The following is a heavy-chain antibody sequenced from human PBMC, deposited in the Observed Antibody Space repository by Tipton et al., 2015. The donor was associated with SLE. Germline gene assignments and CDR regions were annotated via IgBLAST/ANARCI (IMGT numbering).Heavy chain of an antibody. CDR3: ARGGYSSSSGIWV. Sequence: LRLSCTVSGGSINNSYYYWAWIRQPPGKGLEWIGSIYSSGSTYYSPSLKSRISLSVDTSRNQLSLKLSSVTAADTAVYYCARGGYSSSSGIWVWGEGTTVTVSS. CDR2: IYSSGST. D-gene: IGHD6-6*01. CDR1: GGSINNSYYY. V-gene: IGHV4-39*07. J-gene: IGHJ6*04.